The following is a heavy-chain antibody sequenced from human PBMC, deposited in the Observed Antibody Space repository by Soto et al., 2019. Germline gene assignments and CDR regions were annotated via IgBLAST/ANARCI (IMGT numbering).Heavy chain of an antibody. CDR1: GFSVSSTY. V-gene: IGHV4-59*02. J-gene: IGHJ4*02. Sequence: SETLSLTCSVSGFSVSSTYRGWVRQSPGKGLEWIGYVYNSGSTIYSPSLKSRITISMDPSKNQFSLRLRSVTAADTAVYYCGRIPYSSASFDYWGQGNLVTVSS. CDR2: VYNSGST. CDR3: GRIPYSSASFDY. D-gene: IGHD6-19*01.